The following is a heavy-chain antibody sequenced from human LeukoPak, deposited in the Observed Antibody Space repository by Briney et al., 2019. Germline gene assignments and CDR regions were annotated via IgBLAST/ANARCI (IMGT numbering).Heavy chain of an antibody. J-gene: IGHJ3*02. V-gene: IGHV1-69*05. CDR3: ARAGRDWEPTSYAFGI. CDR2: IIPIFGTA. Sequence: SVKVSCKASGGTFSSYAISWVRQAPGQGLEWMGGIIPIFGTANYAQKFQGRVTMTRDTSTSTVYMELSSLRSEDTAVYYCARAGRDWEPTSYAFGIWGQGTMVTVSS. D-gene: IGHD1-26*01. CDR1: GGTFSSYA.